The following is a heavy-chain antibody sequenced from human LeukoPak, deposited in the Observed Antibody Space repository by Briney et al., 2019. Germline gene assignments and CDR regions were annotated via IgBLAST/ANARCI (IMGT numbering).Heavy chain of an antibody. V-gene: IGHV3-74*01. CDR1: GFTFSSYW. CDR3: AKGSYYDSSGYYYFDY. D-gene: IGHD3-22*01. CDR2: ISTDGRST. Sequence: GGSLRLSCVASGFTFSSYWMDWVRQPPGKGPVWVSRISTDGRSTTYADSVKGRFTISRDNAKNTLYLQMNSLRADDTAVYYCAKGSYYDSSGYYYFDYWGQGTLVTVSS. J-gene: IGHJ4*02.